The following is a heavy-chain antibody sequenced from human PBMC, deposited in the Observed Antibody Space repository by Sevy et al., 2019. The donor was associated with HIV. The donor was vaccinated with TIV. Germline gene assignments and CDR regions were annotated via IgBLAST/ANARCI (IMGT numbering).Heavy chain of an antibody. V-gene: IGHV3-23*01. J-gene: IGHJ4*02. CDR2: LSFGCGEI. Sequence: GGSLRLSCAASGFTFSKYSMSWVRQPPGKGLEWVSTLSFGCGEINYADSVKRRFTISRDNSKSSVYLQMNNLRPEDTAVYYCAREGGTKPHDYWGQGTLVTVSS. CDR1: GFTFSKYS. CDR3: AREGGTKPHDY. D-gene: IGHD2-8*01.